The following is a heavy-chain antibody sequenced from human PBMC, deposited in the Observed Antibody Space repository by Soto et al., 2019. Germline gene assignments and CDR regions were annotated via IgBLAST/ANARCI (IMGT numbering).Heavy chain of an antibody. V-gene: IGHV3-49*03. J-gene: IGHJ6*04. CDR2: IRSKAYGGTT. CDR3: TRVGGTAMAPYYYGMDV. Sequence: GGSLRLSCTASGFTFGDYAMSWFRQAPGKGLEWVGFIRSKAYGGTTEYAASVKGRFTISRDDSKSIAYLQMNSLKTEDTAVYYCTRVGGTAMAPYYYGMDVWGKGTTVTVSS. D-gene: IGHD5-18*01. CDR1: GFTFGDYA.